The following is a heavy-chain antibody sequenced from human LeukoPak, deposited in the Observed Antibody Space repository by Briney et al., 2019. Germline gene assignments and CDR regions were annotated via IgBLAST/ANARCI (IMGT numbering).Heavy chain of an antibody. Sequence: GESLRISCKGSGYSFTNYWIGWVRRMPGKGLDWMGIIYPGDSDDTTYSPSFEGLVTFSAGNSISTAYLQWSSLQASDTAIYYCARLLGPNRALDFWGQGTLVTVSS. J-gene: IGHJ4*02. CDR1: GYSFTNYW. CDR2: IYPGDSDDT. V-gene: IGHV5-51*01. D-gene: IGHD7-27*01. CDR3: ARLLGPNRALDF.